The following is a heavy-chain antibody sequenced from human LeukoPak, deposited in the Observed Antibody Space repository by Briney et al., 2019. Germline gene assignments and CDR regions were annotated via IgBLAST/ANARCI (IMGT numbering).Heavy chain of an antibody. CDR3: ASDPWGIAIGSGWFDP. D-gene: IGHD2-21*01. CDR2: IYYSGST. CDR1: GGSISSYY. V-gene: IGHV4-59*01. J-gene: IGHJ5*02. Sequence: PSETLSLTCTVSGGSISSYYWSWFRQPPGKGLEWIGYIYYSGSTNYNPSLKSRVTISVDTSKNQFSLKLSSVTAADTAVYYCASDPWGIAIGSGWFDPWGQGTLVAVSS.